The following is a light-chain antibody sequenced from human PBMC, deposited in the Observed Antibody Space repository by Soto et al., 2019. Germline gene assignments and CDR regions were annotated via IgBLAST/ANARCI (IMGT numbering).Light chain of an antibody. Sequence: YELTQPLSVSVALGQTATITCGGNNIGGKNVHWYQQKPGQAPVLVIYRDYNRPSGIPERFSGSNSGHTATLTISRVQPGDEADYYCQVWDNRGYVFGTGTKVTVL. CDR3: QVWDNRGYV. CDR1: NIGGKN. J-gene: IGLJ1*01. CDR2: RDY. V-gene: IGLV3-9*01.